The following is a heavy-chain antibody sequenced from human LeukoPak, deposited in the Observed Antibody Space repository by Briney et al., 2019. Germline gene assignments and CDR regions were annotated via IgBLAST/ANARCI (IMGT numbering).Heavy chain of an antibody. Sequence: SETLSLTCTVSGGSISSGGYYWSWIRQHPGKGLEWIGYIYYSGSTYYNPSLKSRVTISVDTSKNQFSLKLSSVTAADTAVYYCARVGVVAATGQYYFDYWGQGTLVTVSS. CDR3: ARVGVVAATGQYYFDY. D-gene: IGHD2-15*01. CDR1: GGSISSGGYY. CDR2: IYYSGST. V-gene: IGHV4-31*03. J-gene: IGHJ4*02.